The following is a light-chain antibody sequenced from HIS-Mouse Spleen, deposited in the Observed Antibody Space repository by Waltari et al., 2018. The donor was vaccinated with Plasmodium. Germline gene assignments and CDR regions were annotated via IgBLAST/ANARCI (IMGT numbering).Light chain of an antibody. CDR3: YSTDSSGNHRV. J-gene: IGLJ3*02. Sequence: SYELTQPPSVSVSPGQTARITCSGDALPKKYAYWYQQKSGQAPVLVIYEDSKRPSGIPDRFSVSSSVTMATLTISGAQVEDEADYYCYSTDSSGNHRVFGGGTKLTVL. CDR1: ALPKKY. V-gene: IGLV3-10*01. CDR2: EDS.